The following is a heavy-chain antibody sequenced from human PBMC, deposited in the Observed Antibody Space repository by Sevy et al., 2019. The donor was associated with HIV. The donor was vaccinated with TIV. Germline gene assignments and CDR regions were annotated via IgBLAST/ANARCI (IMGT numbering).Heavy chain of an antibody. Sequence: ASVKVSCKVSGYIFTELSMHWVRQAPGKGLEWMGGFDPEDGETIDAQKFQGRVTMTEDTSTDTAYMDLSSLRSEDTAVYYCATDSVLLKGRYYDSSGYYLHYWRQGTLVTVSS. CDR1: GYIFTELS. V-gene: IGHV1-24*01. J-gene: IGHJ4*02. D-gene: IGHD3-22*01. CDR3: ATDSVLLKGRYYDSSGYYLHY. CDR2: FDPEDGET.